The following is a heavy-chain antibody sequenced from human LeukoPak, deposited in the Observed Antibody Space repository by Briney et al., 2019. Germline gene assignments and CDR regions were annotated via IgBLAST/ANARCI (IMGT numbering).Heavy chain of an antibody. CDR1: GGSISSGGYY. Sequence: PSETLSLTCTVSGGSISSGGYYWSWIRQHPGKGLEWIGYIYYSGSTNYNPSLKSRVTISVDTSKNQFSLKLSSVTAADTAVYYCASTPYGGNSGAGDYFDYWGQGTLVTVSS. J-gene: IGHJ4*02. CDR2: IYYSGST. CDR3: ASTPYGGNSGAGDYFDY. V-gene: IGHV4-61*08. D-gene: IGHD4-23*01.